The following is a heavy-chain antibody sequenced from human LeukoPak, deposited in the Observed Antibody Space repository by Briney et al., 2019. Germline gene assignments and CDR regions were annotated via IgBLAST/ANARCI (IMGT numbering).Heavy chain of an antibody. CDR3: ARDGGDGYTSYDTGFDY. CDR1: GGSISSGSYY. D-gene: IGHD5-24*01. V-gene: IGHV4-61*02. CDR2: IYTSGST. J-gene: IGHJ4*02. Sequence: SQTLSLTCTVSGGSISSGSYYWSWIRQPAGKGLEWIGRIYTSGSTNYNPSLKSRVTISVDTSKNQFSLKLSSVTAADTAVYYCARDGGDGYTSYDTGFDYWGQGTLVTVSS.